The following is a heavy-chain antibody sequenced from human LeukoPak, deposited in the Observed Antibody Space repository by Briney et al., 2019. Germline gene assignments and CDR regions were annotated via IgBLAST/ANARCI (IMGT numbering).Heavy chain of an antibody. V-gene: IGHV4-59*08. Sequence: SETLSLTCTVSGASISSDSWNWIRQSPGKGLEWIGYIYYSGSSKNNPSLKSRLTISIDTSRNQFSLKHASVTPADTAVYFCARLVTDYGDSHYFDSWGQGALVTVSS. CDR3: ARLVTDYGDSHYFDS. CDR2: IYYSGSS. CDR1: GASISSDS. D-gene: IGHD4-17*01. J-gene: IGHJ4*02.